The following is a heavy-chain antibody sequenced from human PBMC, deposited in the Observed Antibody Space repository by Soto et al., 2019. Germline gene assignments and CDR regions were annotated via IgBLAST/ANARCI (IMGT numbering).Heavy chain of an antibody. Sequence: PSETLSLTCTVSGGSISSGGYYWSWIRQHPGKGLEWIGYIYYSGSTYYNPSLKSRVTISVDTSKNQFSLKLSSVTAADTAVYYCARTVLMVYAMGYYGMDVWGQGTTVTVSS. CDR3: ARTVLMVYAMGYYGMDV. CDR1: GGSISSGGYY. V-gene: IGHV4-31*03. D-gene: IGHD2-8*01. J-gene: IGHJ6*02. CDR2: IYYSGST.